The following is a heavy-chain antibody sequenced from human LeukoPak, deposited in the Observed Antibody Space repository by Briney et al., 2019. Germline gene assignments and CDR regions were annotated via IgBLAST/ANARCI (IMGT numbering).Heavy chain of an antibody. V-gene: IGHV4-39*07. D-gene: IGHD5-24*01. J-gene: IGHJ4*02. Sequence: SETLSLTCTVSGGSISSSSYYWGWIRQPPGKGLEWIGSIYYSGSTYYNPSLKSRVTISVDTSKNQFSLKLSSVTAADTAVYYCARDPLLEMAINGGVYFDYWGQGTLVTVSS. CDR2: IYYSGST. CDR1: GGSISSSSYY. CDR3: ARDPLLEMAINGGVYFDY.